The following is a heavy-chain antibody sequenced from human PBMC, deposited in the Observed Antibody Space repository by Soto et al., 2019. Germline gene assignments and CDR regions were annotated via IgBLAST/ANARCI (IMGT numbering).Heavy chain of an antibody. Sequence: SETLSLTCAVYGGSFHGYYCSFIGHPPLKWLEWIVEINHSGSVNFNPTFKSRVSISLDTSKNQMSLQLSSVSAADTAVYYCAKGPQAGYYDSGTFYSSVPWGQGTLVTVSS. J-gene: IGHJ5*02. CDR1: GGSFHGYY. CDR3: AKGPQAGYYDSGTFYSSVP. D-gene: IGHD3-10*01. V-gene: IGHV4-34*01. CDR2: INHSGSV.